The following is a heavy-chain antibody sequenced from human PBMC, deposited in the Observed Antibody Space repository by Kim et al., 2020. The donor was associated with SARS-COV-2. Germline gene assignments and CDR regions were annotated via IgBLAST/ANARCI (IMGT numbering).Heavy chain of an antibody. CDR2: VRNKAKSYTT. V-gene: IGHV3-72*01. Sequence: GGSLRLSCAASRFTFSDHYMDWIRQAPGKGLEWVGRVRNKAKSYTTEYAASVKGRFTISRDDSKNSLYLQMNSLKTGDTAVYYCTDVTGMDVWGQGTTVTVSS. D-gene: IGHD4-4*01. J-gene: IGHJ6*02. CDR1: RFTFSDHY. CDR3: TDVTGMDV.